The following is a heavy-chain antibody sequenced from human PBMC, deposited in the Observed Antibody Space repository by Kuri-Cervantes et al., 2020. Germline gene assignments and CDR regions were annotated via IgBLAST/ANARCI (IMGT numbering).Heavy chain of an antibody. V-gene: IGHV1-3*01. Sequence: ASVKVSCKASGYTFTSYAMHWVRQAPGQRLEWMGWINAGNGNTKYSQKFQGWVTMTRDTSISTAYMELSRLRSDDTAVYYCAREGSGGPDYWYFDLWGRGTLVTVSS. CDR1: GYTFTSYA. CDR2: INAGNGNT. D-gene: IGHD1-26*01. J-gene: IGHJ2*01. CDR3: AREGSGGPDYWYFDL.